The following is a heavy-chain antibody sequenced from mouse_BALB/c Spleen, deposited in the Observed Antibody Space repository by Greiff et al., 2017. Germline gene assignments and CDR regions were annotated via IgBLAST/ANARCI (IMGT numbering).Heavy chain of an antibody. V-gene: IGHV1S81*02. D-gene: IGHD3-3*01. CDR2: INPSNGGT. CDR1: GYTFTSYY. Sequence: QVQLQQSGAELVKPGASVKLSCKASGYTFTSYYMYWVKQRPGQGLEWIGEINPSNGGTNFNEKFKSKATLTVDKSSSTAYMQLSSLTSEDSAVYYCTRWAGAGAMDYWGQGTSVTVSS. CDR3: TRWAGAGAMDY. J-gene: IGHJ4*01.